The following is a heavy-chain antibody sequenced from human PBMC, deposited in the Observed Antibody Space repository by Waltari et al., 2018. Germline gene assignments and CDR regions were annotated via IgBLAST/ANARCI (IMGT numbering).Heavy chain of an antibody. Sequence: EVQLVESGGGLVQPGGSLRLSCAASGFTFSSYAMSWVRQAPGKGLEWVSAISGSGGRTYSADSVKGRFTISRDNSKNTLYLQMNSLRAEDTAVYYCARDGYDSNVWFDPWGQGTLVTVSS. V-gene: IGHV3-23*04. CDR1: GFTFSSYA. CDR2: ISGSGGRT. D-gene: IGHD3-22*01. CDR3: ARDGYDSNVWFDP. J-gene: IGHJ5*02.